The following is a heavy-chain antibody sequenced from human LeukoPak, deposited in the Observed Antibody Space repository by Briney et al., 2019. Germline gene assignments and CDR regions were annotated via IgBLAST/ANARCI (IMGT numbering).Heavy chain of an antibody. J-gene: IGHJ3*02. CDR2: IKSKTDGGTT. CDR1: GFTFSNAC. Sequence: GGSLRLSCAASGFTFSNACMSWVRQAPGKGLEWVGRIKSKTDGGTTDYAAPVKGRFTISRDDSKNTLYLQMNSLKTEDTAVYYCTTDYGDFSLTPSRAFDIWGQGTMVTVSS. V-gene: IGHV3-15*01. CDR3: TTDYGDFSLTPSRAFDI. D-gene: IGHD4-17*01.